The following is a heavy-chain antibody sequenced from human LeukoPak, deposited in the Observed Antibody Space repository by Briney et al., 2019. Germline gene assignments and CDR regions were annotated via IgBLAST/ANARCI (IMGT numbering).Heavy chain of an antibody. D-gene: IGHD2-21*02. J-gene: IGHJ6*03. CDR2: IKQDGSEK. Sequence: GGSLRLSCAASGFTFSSYWMSWVRQAPGKGLEWVANIKQDGSEKYYVDSVKGRFTISRDNARNSLYLQMNSLRAEDTAVYYCARNGAPVVTAITPYYYYMDVWGKGTTVTVSS. CDR1: GFTFSSYW. CDR3: ARNGAPVVTAITPYYYYMDV. V-gene: IGHV3-7*01.